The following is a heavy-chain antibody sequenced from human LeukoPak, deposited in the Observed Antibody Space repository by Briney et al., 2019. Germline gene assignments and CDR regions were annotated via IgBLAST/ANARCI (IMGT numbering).Heavy chain of an antibody. Sequence: ASVKVSCKASGYTFTSYYMHWVRQAPGRGLEWMGIINPSGGSTSYAQKFQGRVTMTRDTSTSTVYMELSSLRSEDTAVYYCARDLSSKYSYGFSAGYWGQGTLVTVSS. J-gene: IGHJ4*02. CDR2: INPSGGST. V-gene: IGHV1-46*01. CDR1: GYTFTSYY. D-gene: IGHD5-18*01. CDR3: ARDLSSKYSYGFSAGY.